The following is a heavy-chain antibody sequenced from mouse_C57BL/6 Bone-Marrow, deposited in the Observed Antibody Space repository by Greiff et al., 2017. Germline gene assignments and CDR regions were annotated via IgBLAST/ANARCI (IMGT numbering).Heavy chain of an antibody. D-gene: IGHD4-1*02. Sequence: DVQLQESGAELVRPGASVKLSCTASGFNIKDDYMHWVKQRPEQGLEWIGWIDPENGDTEYASKFQGKATITADTSSNTAYLQLSSLTSEDTAVYYCTSNFYWYFDGWGTGTTVTVSS. CDR3: TSNFYWYFDG. CDR2: IDPENGDT. J-gene: IGHJ1*03. V-gene: IGHV14-4*01. CDR1: GFNIKDDY.